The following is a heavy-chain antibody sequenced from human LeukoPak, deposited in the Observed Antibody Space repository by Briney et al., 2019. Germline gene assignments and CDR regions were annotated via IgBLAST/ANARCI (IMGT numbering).Heavy chain of an antibody. J-gene: IGHJ5*02. CDR3: ARDPTGFLGTWFDP. D-gene: IGHD1-14*01. CDR1: GGTFSSYA. Sequence: SVKVSCKASGGTFSSYAISWVLQAPGQGLEWMGRIIPIFGTANYAQKFQGRVTITTDESTSTAYMELSSLRSEDTAVYYCARDPTGFLGTWFDPWGQGTLVTVSS. CDR2: IIPIFGTA. V-gene: IGHV1-69*05.